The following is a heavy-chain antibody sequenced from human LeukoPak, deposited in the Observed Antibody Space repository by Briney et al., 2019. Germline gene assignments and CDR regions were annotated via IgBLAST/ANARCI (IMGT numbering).Heavy chain of an antibody. J-gene: IGHJ3*02. CDR3: ARAMIVVVPAASSDDAFDI. CDR2: IWYDGSNK. D-gene: IGHD2-2*01. CDR1: GFTFSSYG. V-gene: IGHV3-33*01. Sequence: GRSLRLSCAASGFTFSSYGMHWVRQAPGKGLEWVAAIWYDGSNKYYADSVKGRFTISRDNSKNTLCLQMNSLRAEDTAVYYCARAMIVVVPAASSDDAFDIWGQGTMVTVSS.